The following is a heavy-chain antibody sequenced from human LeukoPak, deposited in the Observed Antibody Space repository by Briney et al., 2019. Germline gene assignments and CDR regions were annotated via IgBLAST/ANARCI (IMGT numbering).Heavy chain of an antibody. J-gene: IGHJ4*02. CDR2: IIPIFGTA. Sequence: SVKVSCKAPGGTFSSYAISWVRQAPGQGLEWMGGIIPIFGTANYAQKFQGRVTITADESTSTAYMELSSLRSEDTAVYYCARDRLPGYSYGLFDYWGQGTLVTVSS. D-gene: IGHD5-18*01. V-gene: IGHV1-69*13. CDR1: GGTFSSYA. CDR3: ARDRLPGYSYGLFDY.